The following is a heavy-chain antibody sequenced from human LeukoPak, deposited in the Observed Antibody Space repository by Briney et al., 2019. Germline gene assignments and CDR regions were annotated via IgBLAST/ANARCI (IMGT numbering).Heavy chain of an antibody. Sequence: GASVKVSCKASGYTFTSYYMHWVRQAPGQGLEWMGIINPSGGNTNYAQKLQGRVTMTTDTSTSTAYMELRSLRSDDTAVYYCARVRYYYDSSGQDYWGQGTLVTVSS. J-gene: IGHJ4*02. D-gene: IGHD3-22*01. CDR1: GYTFTSYY. CDR3: ARVRYYYDSSGQDY. CDR2: INPSGGNT. V-gene: IGHV1-46*01.